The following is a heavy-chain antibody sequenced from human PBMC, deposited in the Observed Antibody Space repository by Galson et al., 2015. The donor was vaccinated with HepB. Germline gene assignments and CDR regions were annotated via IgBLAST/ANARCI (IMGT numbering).Heavy chain of an antibody. CDR3: VKSGIAVAAFIKFGFDY. CDR2: ISSNGGST. J-gene: IGHJ4*02. CDR1: GFTFSSYA. V-gene: IGHV3-64D*06. Sequence: SLRLSCAASGFTFSSYAMHWVRQAPGKGLEYVSAISSNGGSTYYADSVKGRFTISRDNSKNTLYLQMSSLRAEDTAVYYCVKSGIAVAAFIKFGFDYWGQGTLVTFSS. D-gene: IGHD6-19*01.